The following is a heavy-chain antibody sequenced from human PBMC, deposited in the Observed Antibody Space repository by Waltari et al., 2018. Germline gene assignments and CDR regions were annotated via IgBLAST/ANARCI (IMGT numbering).Heavy chain of an antibody. D-gene: IGHD3-16*02. J-gene: IGHJ4*02. Sequence: QVQLVESGGGVVQPGGSLRLSCAASGFTFSSYGMHWVRQAPGKGLEWVAFIRYDGSNKYYADSVKGRFTISRDNSKNTLYLQMNSLRAEDTAVYYCAKDLRVWGSYRLEGVLDYWGQGTLVTVSS. CDR1: GFTFSSYG. CDR3: AKDLRVWGSYRLEGVLDY. V-gene: IGHV3-30*02. CDR2: IRYDGSNK.